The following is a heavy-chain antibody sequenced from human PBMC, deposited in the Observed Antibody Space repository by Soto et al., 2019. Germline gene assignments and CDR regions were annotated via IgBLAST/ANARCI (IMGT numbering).Heavy chain of an antibody. CDR1: GGTFNNYA. CDR3: AREVTVASYSFDF. D-gene: IGHD5-12*01. CDR2: IIPIFNSA. Sequence: QVQLAQSGAEVKRPGSSVKVSCKASGGTFNNYALSWVRQAPGQGLEWMGGIIPIFNSANYAQKFQGRVTITADDSTSTAYMELRSLRPDDTAVYYCAREVTVASYSFDFWGQGTLVTVSS. J-gene: IGHJ4*02. V-gene: IGHV1-69*01.